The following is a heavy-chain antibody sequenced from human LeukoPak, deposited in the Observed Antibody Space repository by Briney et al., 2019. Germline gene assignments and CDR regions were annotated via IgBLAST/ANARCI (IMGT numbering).Heavy chain of an antibody. D-gene: IGHD4-23*01. J-gene: IGHJ3*02. V-gene: IGHV3-48*03. CDR1: GVTFSAYE. CDR2: IGSSGSTV. CDR3: ARDTLEYSNSPDALDI. Sequence: GGSLRLSCAASGVTFSAYEMNWVRQAPGTGLEWVSYIGSSGSTVYYADSVKGRFTISRDNAKNSLYMQMESLRDEDTAIYYCARDTLEYSNSPDALDIWGQGTMVTVSS.